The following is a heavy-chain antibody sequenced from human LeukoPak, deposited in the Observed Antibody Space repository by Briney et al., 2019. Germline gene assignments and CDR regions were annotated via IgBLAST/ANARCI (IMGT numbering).Heavy chain of an antibody. V-gene: IGHV3-23*01. Sequence: PGGSLRLSYAASGVTFSSYAMSWVRHAPGKGLEWVSAISGSGGSTYHADSVKGRFTISRDNSKNSVYLQMNGVRAEDTAVYYCAKDLVGQYGDDTARCWGQGTLVTVSS. D-gene: IGHD4-17*01. CDR3: AKDLVGQYGDDTARC. J-gene: IGHJ4*02. CDR1: GVTFSSYA. CDR2: ISGSGGST.